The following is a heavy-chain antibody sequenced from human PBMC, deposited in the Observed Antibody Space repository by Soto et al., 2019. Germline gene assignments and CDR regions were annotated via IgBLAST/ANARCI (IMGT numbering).Heavy chain of an antibody. CDR2: IKQDGSEK. CDR3: ARDRGVRGVIDAFDI. CDR1: GFTFSSYW. D-gene: IGHD3-10*01. V-gene: IGHV3-7*03. J-gene: IGHJ3*02. Sequence: GGSLRLSCAASGFTFSSYWMSWVRQAPGKGLEWVANIKQDGSEKYYVDSVKGRFTISRDNAKNSLYLQMNSLRAEDTAVYYGARDRGVRGVIDAFDIWGQGTMVTVSS.